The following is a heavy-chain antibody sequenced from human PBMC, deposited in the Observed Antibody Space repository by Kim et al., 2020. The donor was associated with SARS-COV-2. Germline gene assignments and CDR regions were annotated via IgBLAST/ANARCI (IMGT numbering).Heavy chain of an antibody. Sequence: NPSLKSRVTISGDTSKNQFSLELSSVTAADTAVYYCARREKVVVVPAAVDYWGQGTLVTVSS. D-gene: IGHD2-2*01. V-gene: IGHV4-39*01. J-gene: IGHJ4*02. CDR3: ARREKVVVVPAAVDY.